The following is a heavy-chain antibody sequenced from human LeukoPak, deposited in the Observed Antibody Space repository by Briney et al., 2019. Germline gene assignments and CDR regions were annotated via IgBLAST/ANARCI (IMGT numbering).Heavy chain of an antibody. CDR2: IYYSGIL. Sequence: SETLSLTCTVSGRSISSSSYYGRWIRQPPGEGLEWIGCIYYSGILNYNPSLKSRVTISVDKSKNQFSLKLSSVTAADTAVYYCARVTYYYDSSGYYTLYFDYWGQGTLVTVSS. CDR3: ARVTYYYDSSGYYTLYFDY. J-gene: IGHJ4*02. V-gene: IGHV4-61*05. D-gene: IGHD3-22*01. CDR1: GRSISSSSYY.